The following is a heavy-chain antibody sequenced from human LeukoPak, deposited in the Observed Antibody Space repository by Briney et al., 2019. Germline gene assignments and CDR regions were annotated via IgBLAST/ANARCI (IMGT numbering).Heavy chain of an antibody. CDR2: IYSGGDT. Sequence: PGGSLRLSCAASGFTVSSNYMSWVRQAPGKGLEWVSVIYSGGDTYYADSVKGRSTISRDNSKNTLYLQMNSLRAEDTAVYYCARSLFLGKFDYWGQGTLVTVSS. CDR3: ARSLFLGKFDY. V-gene: IGHV3-53*01. J-gene: IGHJ4*02. CDR1: GFTVSSNY. D-gene: IGHD3-16*01.